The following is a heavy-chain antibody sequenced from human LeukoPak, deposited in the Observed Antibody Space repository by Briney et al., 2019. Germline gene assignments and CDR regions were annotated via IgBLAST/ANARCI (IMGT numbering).Heavy chain of an antibody. D-gene: IGHD2-21*02. CDR3: ARDQEVVTANLDY. J-gene: IGHJ4*02. CDR1: GFTFSSYA. V-gene: IGHV3-30-3*01. Sequence: PGRSLRLSCAASGFTFSSYAMHWVRQAPGKGLEWVAVISYDGSNKYYADSVKGRFTISRDNSKNTLYLQMNSLRAEDTAVYYCARDQEVVTANLDYWGQGTLVTVSS. CDR2: ISYDGSNK.